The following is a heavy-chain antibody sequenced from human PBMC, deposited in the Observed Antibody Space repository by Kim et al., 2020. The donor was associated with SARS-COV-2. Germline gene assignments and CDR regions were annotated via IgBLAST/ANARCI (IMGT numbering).Heavy chain of an antibody. CDR3: AKDKEQGVADYYKAMDV. D-gene: IGHD3-10*01. V-gene: IGHV3-30*04. CDR2: LSHDGSNT. CDR1: GFTFRLYA. J-gene: IGHJ6*02. Sequence: GGSLRLSCVGSGFTFRLYAMHWVRQAPGKGLEWVAVLSHDGSNTYYGDSVKGRFTISRDNSKNTLFLQMNSLTAGDTATYYCAKDKEQGVADYYKAMDVWGQGTTLSVSS.